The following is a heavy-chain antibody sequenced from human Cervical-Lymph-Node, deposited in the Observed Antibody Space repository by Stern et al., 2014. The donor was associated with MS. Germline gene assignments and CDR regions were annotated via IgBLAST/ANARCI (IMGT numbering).Heavy chain of an antibody. CDR2: IRGKASSETT. Sequence: EVQLVESGGGLVKPGRSLRLSCTASGFTLGDYAMSWFRQAPGKGLEWVGFIRGKASSETTEYAASVRGRFTISRDDFKSIAYLQMDSLKTEDTAVYYCTRDLGPLVVAPAAIKYYNYGMDVWGQGTTVTVSS. V-gene: IGHV3-49*05. CDR1: GFTLGDYA. CDR3: TRDLGPLVVAPAAIKYYNYGMDV. D-gene: IGHD2-2*01. J-gene: IGHJ6*02.